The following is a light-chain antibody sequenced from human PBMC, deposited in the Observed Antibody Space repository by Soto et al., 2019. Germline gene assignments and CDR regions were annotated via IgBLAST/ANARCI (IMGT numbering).Light chain of an antibody. V-gene: IGKV1-5*03. CDR3: QQYNSCSQT. J-gene: IGKJ1*01. Sequence: DIPMTHSLATLSARTIDRHTIXFRASQIISSYLAWYQQKPGKAPKLLIYRASSLASGVPARFSGSGSGTEFTLTISSLQPEDFAGYYCQQYNSCSQTFGQGTKVDI. CDR1: QIISSY. CDR2: RAS.